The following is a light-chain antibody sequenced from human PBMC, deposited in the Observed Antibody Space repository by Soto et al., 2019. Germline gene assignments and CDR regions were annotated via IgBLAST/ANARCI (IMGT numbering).Light chain of an antibody. Sequence: DIQMTQSPSTLSASVGDRATISCRASQSISSWLAWYQQKPGKAPNLLIYAASNLESGVPSRFSDSGSGTDFTLTISGLQPDDFATYYCQQFNTYPAFGQGTKVDIK. CDR2: AAS. J-gene: IGKJ1*01. V-gene: IGKV1-5*01. CDR1: QSISSW. CDR3: QQFNTYPA.